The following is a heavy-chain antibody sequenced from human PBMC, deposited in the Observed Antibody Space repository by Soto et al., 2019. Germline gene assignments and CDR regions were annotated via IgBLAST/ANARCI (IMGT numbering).Heavy chain of an antibody. CDR2: MNPNSGNT. Sequence: ASVEVSCKXSGYVFTSYDINWVRQVTGQGLEWMGRMNPNSGNTGYAQKFQGRVTMTRNTSISTAYMELSSLSSEDTAVYYCARGADIVVVPVALFGWFDPWGQGTLVTVSS. J-gene: IGHJ5*02. CDR1: GYVFTSYD. V-gene: IGHV1-8*01. CDR3: ARGADIVVVPVALFGWFDP. D-gene: IGHD2-2*01.